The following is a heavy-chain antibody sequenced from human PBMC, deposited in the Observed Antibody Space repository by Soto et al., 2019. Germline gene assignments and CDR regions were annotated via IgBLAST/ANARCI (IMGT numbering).Heavy chain of an antibody. Sequence: PGGSLRLSCAASGFTFSSYGMHWVRQAPGKGLGWVAVISYDGSNKYYADSVKGRFTISRDNSKNTLYLQMNSLRAEDTAVYYCAKTHFDWLLESGAAYDIWGQGTMVT. CDR3: AKTHFDWLLESGAAYDI. CDR1: GFTFSSYG. D-gene: IGHD3-9*01. J-gene: IGHJ3*02. CDR2: ISYDGSNK. V-gene: IGHV3-30*18.